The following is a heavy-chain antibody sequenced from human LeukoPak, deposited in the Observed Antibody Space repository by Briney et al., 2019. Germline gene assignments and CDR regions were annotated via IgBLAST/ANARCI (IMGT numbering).Heavy chain of an antibody. CDR1: GGSISSSSYY. J-gene: IGHJ4*02. D-gene: IGHD2-21*01. CDR2: FYYSGST. CDR3: ASKAKIPFDY. Sequence: PSETLSLTCTVSGGSISSSSYYWGWIRQPPGKGLEWIGSFYYSGSTYYNPSLKSRVTMSVDTSKNQFSLKLSSVTAADTAVYYCASKAKIPFDYWGQGTLVTVSS. V-gene: IGHV4-39*07.